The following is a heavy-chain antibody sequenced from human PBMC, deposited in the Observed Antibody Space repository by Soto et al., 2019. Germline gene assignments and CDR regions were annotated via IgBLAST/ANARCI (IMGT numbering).Heavy chain of an antibody. J-gene: IGHJ4*02. CDR2: IYYSGST. D-gene: IGHD6-19*01. CDR3: ARAISGPAFDY. V-gene: IGHV4-59*01. CDR1: GGSISSYY. Sequence: SETLSLTCTVSGGSISSYYWSWIRRPPGKGLEWIGYIYYSGSTNYNPSLKSRVTISVDTSKNQFSLKLSSVTAADTAVYYCARAISGPAFDYWGQGTLVTVSS.